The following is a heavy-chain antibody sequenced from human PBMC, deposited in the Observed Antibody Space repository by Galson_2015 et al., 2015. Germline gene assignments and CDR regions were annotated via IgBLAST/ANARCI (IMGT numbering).Heavy chain of an antibody. CDR3: ARVGGDIAARTWGYFDY. D-gene: IGHD6-6*01. Sequence: SLRLSCAASGFTFSSYAMHWVRQAPGKGLEWVAVISYDGSNKFYADSVKGRFTISRDNSKNTLYLQMNSLRPEDTAVYYCARVGGDIAARTWGYFDYRGRGTLVTVSS. V-gene: IGHV3-30-3*01. J-gene: IGHJ4*02. CDR1: GFTFSSYA. CDR2: ISYDGSNK.